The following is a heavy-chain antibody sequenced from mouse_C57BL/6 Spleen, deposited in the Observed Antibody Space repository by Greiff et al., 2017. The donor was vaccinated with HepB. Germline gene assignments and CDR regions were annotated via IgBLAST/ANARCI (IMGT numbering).Heavy chain of an antibody. CDR2: INPNNGGT. V-gene: IGHV1-22*01. CDR3: ASRDY. Sequence: LEWIGYINPNNGGTSYNQKFKGKATLTVNKSSSTAYMELRSLTSEDSAVYYCASRDYWGQGTTLTVSS. J-gene: IGHJ2*01.